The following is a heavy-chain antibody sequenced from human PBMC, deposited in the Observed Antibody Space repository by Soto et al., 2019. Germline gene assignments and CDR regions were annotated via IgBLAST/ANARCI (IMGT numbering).Heavy chain of an antibody. CDR1: GGSISSGDYY. Sequence: SETLSLTCTVSGGSISSGDYYWSWIRQPPGKGFEWIGYIYYSVTTDYAAPVKGRFIISRDDSKDTLYVQMNSLQTEDTGVYYCSHAPGRRGYYGMDVWGQGTTVTVSS. J-gene: IGHJ6*02. V-gene: IGHV4-30-4*03. D-gene: IGHD3-10*01. CDR3: SHAPGRRGYYGMDV. CDR2: IYYSVTT.